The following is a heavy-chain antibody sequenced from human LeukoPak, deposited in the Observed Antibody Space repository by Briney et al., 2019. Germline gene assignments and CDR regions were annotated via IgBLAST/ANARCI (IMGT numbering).Heavy chain of an antibody. CDR3: ARNFDS. J-gene: IGHJ4*02. CDR2: ISWNSRSI. CDR1: GFTFDNYA. V-gene: IGHV3-9*01. Sequence: GGSLRLSCAASGFTFDNYAMRWVRQAPGKGLKWVSGISWNSRSIGYADSVKGRFTISRDNAKNSLYLQMNSLRDEDTAVYYCARNFDSWGQGTLVTVSS.